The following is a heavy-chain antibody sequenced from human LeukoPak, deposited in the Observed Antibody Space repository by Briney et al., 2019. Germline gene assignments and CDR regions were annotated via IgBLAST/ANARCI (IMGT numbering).Heavy chain of an antibody. J-gene: IGHJ6*03. CDR1: GGSISSSSYY. V-gene: IGHV4-39*07. CDR3: ARGPLYYMDV. CDR2: IYYSGST. Sequence: SETLSLTCTVSGGSISSSSYYWGWLRQPPGKGLGWIGSIYYSGSTHYNPSLKSRVTISVDTSKNQFSLKLSSVTAADTAVYYCARGPLYYMDVWGKGTTVTVSS.